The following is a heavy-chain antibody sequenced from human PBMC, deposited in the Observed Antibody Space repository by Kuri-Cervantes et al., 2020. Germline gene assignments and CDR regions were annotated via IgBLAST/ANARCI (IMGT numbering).Heavy chain of an antibody. J-gene: IGHJ3*02. CDR3: ARDGDLDAFDI. CDR1: GGSISSYY. Sequence: SETLSLTCTVSGGSISSYYWSWIRQPPGKGLEWIGYIYYSGSTNYNPSLKSLVTISVDTSKNQFSLKLSSVTAADTAVYYCARDGDLDAFDIWGRGTMVTDSS. CDR2: IYYSGST. V-gene: IGHV4-59*12. D-gene: IGHD3-10*01.